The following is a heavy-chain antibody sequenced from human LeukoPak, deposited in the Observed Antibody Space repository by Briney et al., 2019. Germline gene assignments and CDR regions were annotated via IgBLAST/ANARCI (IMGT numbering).Heavy chain of an antibody. CDR1: GFTFSSYA. D-gene: IGHD1-26*01. Sequence: GGSLRLSCAASGFTFSSYAMHWVRQAPGKGLEWVAVIWYDGSNKYYADSVKGRFTISRDNSRNTLYLQMTSLRAEDTAVYYCAKDASAYSGSYFDYWGQGTLVTVSS. CDR3: AKDASAYSGSYFDY. V-gene: IGHV3-33*06. CDR2: IWYDGSNK. J-gene: IGHJ4*02.